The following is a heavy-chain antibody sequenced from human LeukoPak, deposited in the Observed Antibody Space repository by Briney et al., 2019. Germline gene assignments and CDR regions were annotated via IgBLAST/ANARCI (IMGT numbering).Heavy chain of an antibody. CDR1: GFTFSSYA. D-gene: IGHD5-24*01. CDR2: IYSGGST. CDR3: ASRMAH. Sequence: PGGSLRLSCAASGFTFSSYAMSWVRQAPGKGLEWVSVIYSGGSTYYADSVKGRFTISRDNSKNTLYLQMNSLRAEDTAVYYCASRMAHWGQGTLVTVSS. V-gene: IGHV3-53*01. J-gene: IGHJ4*02.